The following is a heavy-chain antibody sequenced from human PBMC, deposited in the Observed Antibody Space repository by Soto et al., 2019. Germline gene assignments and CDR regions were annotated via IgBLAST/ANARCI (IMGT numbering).Heavy chain of an antibody. J-gene: IGHJ4*02. CDR2: ISSNSAYI. V-gene: IGHV3-21*01. CDR1: GFTFRSFT. D-gene: IGHD2-2*01. CDR3: ARVSGVVPAAALDY. Sequence: PGGSLRLSCAASGFTFRSFTMNWVRQAPGKGLEWVSTISSNSAYIYYTDALRGRFTISRDNAKNSLYLQMNSLRDEDTAVYYCARVSGVVPAAALDYWGQGTLVTVSS.